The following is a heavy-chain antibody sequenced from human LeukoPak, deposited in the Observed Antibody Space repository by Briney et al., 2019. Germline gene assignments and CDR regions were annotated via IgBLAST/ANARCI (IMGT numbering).Heavy chain of an antibody. J-gene: IGHJ3*02. V-gene: IGHV5-51*01. CDR1: GYSFTSYW. CDR2: IYPGDSDT. Sequence: GESLKISCKGSGYSFTSYWIGWVRQMPGKGLEWMGIIYPGDSDTRYSPSFQGQVTISADKSISTAYLQWSSLKASDTAMYYCASSAQGEVGATTHDAFDIWGQGTMVTVSS. CDR3: ASSAQGEVGATTHDAFDI. D-gene: IGHD1-26*01.